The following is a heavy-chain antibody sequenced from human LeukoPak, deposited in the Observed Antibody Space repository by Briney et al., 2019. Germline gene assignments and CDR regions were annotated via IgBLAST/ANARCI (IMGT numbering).Heavy chain of an antibody. J-gene: IGHJ5*02. Sequence: GGSLRLSCAASGFTFDDYGMSWVRQAPGKGLEWVSGINWNGGSTGYADSVKGRFAISRDNAKNSLYLQMNSLRAEDTALYHCARLIEGHGISSNNWFDPWGQGTLVTVSS. CDR2: INWNGGST. CDR3: ARLIEGHGISSNNWFDP. D-gene: IGHD3-3*02. CDR1: GFTFDDYG. V-gene: IGHV3-20*01.